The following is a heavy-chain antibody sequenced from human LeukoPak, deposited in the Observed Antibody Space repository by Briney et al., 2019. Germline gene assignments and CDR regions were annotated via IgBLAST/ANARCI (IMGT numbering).Heavy chain of an antibody. D-gene: IGHD3-10*01. CDR1: GFTFDDYA. CDR2: ISWNSGSI. CDR3: AKGGFGIYGSGSAFDI. J-gene: IGHJ3*02. Sequence: GGSLRLSCAASGFTFDDYAMHWVRQAPGKGLEWVSGISWNSGSIGYADSVKGRFTISRDNAKNSLYLQMNSLRAEDTALYYCAKGGFGIYGSGSAFDIWGQGTMVTVSS. V-gene: IGHV3-9*01.